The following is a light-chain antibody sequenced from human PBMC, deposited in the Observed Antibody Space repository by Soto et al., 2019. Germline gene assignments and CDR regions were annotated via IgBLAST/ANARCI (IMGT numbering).Light chain of an antibody. J-gene: IGKJ5*01. CDR1: QSVSSSY. V-gene: IGKV3-20*01. CDR2: GAS. Sequence: EIVLTQSPGTLSLSPGERATLSCRASQSVSSSYLGWYQQKPGQAPRLLMYGASSRATGIPERFSGSGSGTDFTLTISRLEPEDLAMYYCQQYGSSPITFGQGTRLEIK. CDR3: QQYGSSPIT.